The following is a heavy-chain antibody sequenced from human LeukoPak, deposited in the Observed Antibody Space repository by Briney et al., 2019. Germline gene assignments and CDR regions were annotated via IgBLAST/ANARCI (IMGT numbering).Heavy chain of an antibody. CDR1: GFTFSSYA. CDR2: ISGSGGST. J-gene: IGHJ6*03. Sequence: GGSLRLSCAASGFTFSSYAMSWVRQAPGKGPEWVSAISGSGGSTYYADSVKGRFTISRDNSKNTLYLQMNSLRAEDTAVYYCAKGGHYYDSSGYFHYYYMDVWGKGTTVTVSS. CDR3: AKGGHYYDSSGYFHYYYMDV. D-gene: IGHD3-22*01. V-gene: IGHV3-23*01.